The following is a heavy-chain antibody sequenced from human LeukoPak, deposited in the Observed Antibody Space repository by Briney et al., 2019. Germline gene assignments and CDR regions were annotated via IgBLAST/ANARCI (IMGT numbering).Heavy chain of an antibody. V-gene: IGHV1-2*02. Sequence: GASVKVSCKASGFTFTGYYIHWVRQAPGQGLEWMGWVNPNSGGTNYAQTFQGRVTMTRDTSINTAYMELSGLRSDDTAVYYCARDSYGGNWSLGYWGQGTLVTVSS. CDR2: VNPNSGGT. CDR3: ARDSYGGNWSLGY. D-gene: IGHD4-23*01. J-gene: IGHJ4*02. CDR1: GFTFTGYY.